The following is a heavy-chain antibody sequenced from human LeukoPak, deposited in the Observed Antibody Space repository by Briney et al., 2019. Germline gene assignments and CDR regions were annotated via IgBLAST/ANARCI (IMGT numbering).Heavy chain of an antibody. CDR3: ARSLKGVPVAGTPDV. Sequence: PSESLRQYSADSGVTGNSVSIDWVRMVQRKGLEWISSISSGSSYIYYAGSVKGRFTISRDNAKNSLYLQMNSLRAEDTAVYYCARSLKGVPVAGTPDVWGQGTTVTVSS. CDR2: ISSGSSYI. CDR1: GVTGNSVS. V-gene: IGHV3-21*01. D-gene: IGHD6-19*01. J-gene: IGHJ6*02.